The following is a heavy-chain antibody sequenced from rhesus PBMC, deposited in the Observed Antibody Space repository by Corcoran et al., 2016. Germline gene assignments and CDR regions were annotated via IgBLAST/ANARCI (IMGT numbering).Heavy chain of an antibody. V-gene: IGHV1-198*02. CDR3: ARGEVTTGYYFDY. CDR2: ISPLFGNT. Sequence: QVQLVQSGAEVKKPGASVKVSCKASGFTFGSYAISWVRQAPGQGREWMGVISPLFGNTNNAGQVQGRVTITADTSTSTAYMELSSLGSEDTAVYYCARGEVTTGYYFDYWGQGVLVTVSS. CDR1: GFTFGSYA. D-gene: IGHD4-23*01. J-gene: IGHJ4*01.